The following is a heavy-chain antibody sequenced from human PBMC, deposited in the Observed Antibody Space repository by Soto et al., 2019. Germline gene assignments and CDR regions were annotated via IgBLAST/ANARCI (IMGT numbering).Heavy chain of an antibody. V-gene: IGHV1-2*02. CDR3: ARVTIGGYCSSTSCYRGNYFDY. D-gene: IGHD2-2*03. CDR2: INPNSGGT. CDR1: GYTFTGYY. J-gene: IGHJ4*02. Sequence: ASVKVSCKASGYTFTGYYMHWVRQAPGQGLEWMGWINPNSGGTNYAQKFQGRVTMTRDTSISTAYMELSRLRSDDTAVYYCARVTIGGYCSSTSCYRGNYFDYWGQGTLVTVSS.